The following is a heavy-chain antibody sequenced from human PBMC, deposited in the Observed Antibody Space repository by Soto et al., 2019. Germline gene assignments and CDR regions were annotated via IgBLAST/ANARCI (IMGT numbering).Heavy chain of an antibody. Sequence: ASVKVSCKVSGYTLTELSMHWVRQAPGKGLEWMGGFDPEDGETIYAQKFQGRVTMTEDTSTDTAYMELSSLRSEDTAVYYCATDLLQLEPIYYGMDVWGQGTTVTVSS. CDR3: ATDLLQLEPIYYGMDV. CDR2: FDPEDGET. V-gene: IGHV1-24*01. J-gene: IGHJ6*02. CDR1: GYTLTELS. D-gene: IGHD1-1*01.